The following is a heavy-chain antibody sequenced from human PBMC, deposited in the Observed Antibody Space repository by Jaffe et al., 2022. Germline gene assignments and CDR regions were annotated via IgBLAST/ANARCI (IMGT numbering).Heavy chain of an antibody. Sequence: QVQLQESGPGLVKPSETLSLTCTVSGGSISSYYWSWIRQPPGKGLEWIGYIYYSGSTNYNPSLKSRVTISVDTSKNQFSLKLSSVTAADTAVYYCARVNYYGSGSYPLAYYYYYMDVWGKGTTVTVSS. D-gene: IGHD3-10*01. V-gene: IGHV4-59*01. CDR2: IYYSGST. CDR1: GGSISSYY. CDR3: ARVNYYGSGSYPLAYYYYYMDV. J-gene: IGHJ6*03.